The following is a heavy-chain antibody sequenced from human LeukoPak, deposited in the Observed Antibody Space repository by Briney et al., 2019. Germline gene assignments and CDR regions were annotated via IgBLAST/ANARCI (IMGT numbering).Heavy chain of an antibody. CDR3: TRGHYASNM. Sequence: GGSLRLSCAGSGFTFSDHWMTWVRQAPGKGLEWVANINQDGREKNYLDSVKGRFTISRDNAKNSLSLQMNSLRADDTAVYYCTRGHYASNMWGQGTMVTVSS. CDR1: GFTFSDHW. V-gene: IGHV3-7*04. CDR2: INQDGREK. J-gene: IGHJ3*02.